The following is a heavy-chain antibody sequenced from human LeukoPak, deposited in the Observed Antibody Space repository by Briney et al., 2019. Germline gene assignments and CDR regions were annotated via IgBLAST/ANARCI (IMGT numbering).Heavy chain of an antibody. Sequence: ASVKVSCKASGYTFTSYAMNWVRQAPGQGLEWMGWISGYYGNTNYAQKLQGRVTITADESTSTAYMELSSLRSEDTAVYYCARGSGWNYVLGYFDYWGQGTLVTVSS. J-gene: IGHJ4*02. CDR2: ISGYYGNT. V-gene: IGHV1-18*01. D-gene: IGHD1-7*01. CDR3: ARGSGWNYVLGYFDY. CDR1: GYTFTSYA.